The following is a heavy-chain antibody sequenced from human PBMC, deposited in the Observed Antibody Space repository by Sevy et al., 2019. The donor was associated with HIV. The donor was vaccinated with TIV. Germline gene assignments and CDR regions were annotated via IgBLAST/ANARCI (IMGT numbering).Heavy chain of an antibody. CDR1: GFILSSYA. V-gene: IGHV3-30-3*01. CDR2: ISYDGSNK. CDR3: ARGWSDFDY. J-gene: IGHJ4*02. Sequence: GGSLRLSCAASGFILSSYAMHWVRQAPGKGLEWVAVISYDGSNKYYADSVKGRFTISRDNSKNTLYLQMNSLRAEDTAVYYCARGWSDFDYWGQGTLVTVSS. D-gene: IGHD6-19*01.